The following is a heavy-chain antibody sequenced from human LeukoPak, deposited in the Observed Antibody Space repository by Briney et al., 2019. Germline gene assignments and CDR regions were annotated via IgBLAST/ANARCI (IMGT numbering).Heavy chain of an antibody. CDR1: GGSFSGYY. J-gene: IGHJ5*02. D-gene: IGHD2-8*01. CDR2: INHSGST. Sequence: PSETLSLTCAVYGGSFSGYYLSWIRQPPGKGLEWIGEINHSGSTNYNPSLKSRVTISVDTSKNQFSLKLSSVTAADTAVYYCARGPTNYCTNGVCYTRDWAHNWLDPWGQGTLVTVSS. V-gene: IGHV4-34*01. CDR3: ARGPTNYCTNGVCYTRDWAHNWLDP.